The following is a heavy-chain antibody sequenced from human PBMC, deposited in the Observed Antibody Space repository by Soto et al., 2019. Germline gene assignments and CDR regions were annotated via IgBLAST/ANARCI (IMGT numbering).Heavy chain of an antibody. J-gene: IGHJ4*02. CDR2: ISYDGSNK. CDR1: GFTFSSYG. V-gene: IGHV3-30*18. CDR3: AKRAVAGTDYFDY. D-gene: IGHD6-19*01. Sequence: QVQLVESGGGVVQPGRSLRLSCAASGFTFSSYGMHWVRQAPGKGLEWVAVISYDGSNKYYADSVKGRFTISRDNSKNTLYLQMNSLRAEDTAVYYCAKRAVAGTDYFDYWGQGTLVTVSS.